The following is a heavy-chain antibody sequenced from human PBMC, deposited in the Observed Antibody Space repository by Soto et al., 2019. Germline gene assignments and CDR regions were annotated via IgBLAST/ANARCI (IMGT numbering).Heavy chain of an antibody. CDR1: GGSISSYY. CDR2: IYYSGST. J-gene: IGHJ6*03. V-gene: IGHV4-59*01. Sequence: SETLSLTCTASGGSISSYYWSWIRQPPGKGLEWIGYIYYSGSTNYNPSLKSRVTISVDTSKNQFSLKLSSVTAADTAVYYCARGNYDFWSGYYYYYYMDVWGKGTTVTVSS. D-gene: IGHD3-3*01. CDR3: ARGNYDFWSGYYYYYYMDV.